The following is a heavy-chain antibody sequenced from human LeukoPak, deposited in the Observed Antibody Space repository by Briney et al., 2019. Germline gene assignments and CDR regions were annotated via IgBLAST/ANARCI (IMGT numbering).Heavy chain of an antibody. Sequence: GASVKVSCKASGYTFTSYGISWVRQAPGQGLEWMGWISAYNGNTHYAQKLQGRVTITADKSTSTAYRELSSLRSEDTAVYYCASSRGSYGDYEYYYYYMDVWGKGTTVTVSS. CDR1: GYTFTSYG. CDR3: ASSRGSYGDYEYYYYYMDV. D-gene: IGHD4-17*01. V-gene: IGHV1-18*01. CDR2: ISAYNGNT. J-gene: IGHJ6*03.